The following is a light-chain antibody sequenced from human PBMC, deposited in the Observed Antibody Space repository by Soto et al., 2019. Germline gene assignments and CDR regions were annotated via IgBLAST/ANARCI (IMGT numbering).Light chain of an antibody. CDR2: DAS. V-gene: IGKV1-5*01. CDR3: QQYNTLSGT. Sequence: DIQMTQSPATLSGSVGDRVTITCRASQTISSWLAWYQQKPGKAPNLLIYDASSLKSGVPSRFSGSGFGTEFSLTIRSLQPDDFASYYCQQYNTLSGTFGQGTKVDIK. CDR1: QTISSW. J-gene: IGKJ1*01.